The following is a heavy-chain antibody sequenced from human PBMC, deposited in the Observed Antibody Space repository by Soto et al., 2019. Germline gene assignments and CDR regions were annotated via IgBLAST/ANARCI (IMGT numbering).Heavy chain of an antibody. J-gene: IGHJ4*02. CDR3: AASPGWWRLDH. CDR1: GDSVSSTHW. D-gene: IGHD6-19*01. V-gene: IGHV4-4*02. CDR2: MYHSGST. Sequence: QVQLQESGPGLVKPSGTLSLTCAVSGDSVSSTHWWNWVRQPPGKGLEWIGEMYHSGSTNYNPSLKSRVTISVDQSKNQFSLRLRSVTAADTAVYYCAASPGWWRLDHWGQGTLVTVPS.